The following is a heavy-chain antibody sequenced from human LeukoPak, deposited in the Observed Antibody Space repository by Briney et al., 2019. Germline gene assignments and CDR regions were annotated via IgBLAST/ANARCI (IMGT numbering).Heavy chain of an antibody. CDR2: IKQDGSEK. Sequence: GGSLRLSCAASGFMFSSNWMSWVRQAPGKGLEWVANIKQDGSEKSYVESVRGRFTISRDNAKNSLYLQLNSLRVEDTALYYCARDNPPDYWGQGTLVTVSS. CDR1: GFMFSSNW. J-gene: IGHJ4*02. V-gene: IGHV3-7*03. CDR3: ARDNPPDY.